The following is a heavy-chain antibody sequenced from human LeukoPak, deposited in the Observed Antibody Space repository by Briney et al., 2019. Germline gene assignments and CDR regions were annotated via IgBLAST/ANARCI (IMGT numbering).Heavy chain of an antibody. V-gene: IGHV4-34*01. CDR1: GGSFSGYY. Sequence: PSETLSLTCAVYGGSFSGYYWSWIRQPPGKGLEWIGEINHSGSTNYNPSLKSRVTISVDTSKNQFSLKLSSVTAADTAVYYCARVEQSAAAALDYWGQGTLVTVSS. J-gene: IGHJ4*02. D-gene: IGHD6-13*01. CDR2: INHSGST. CDR3: ARVEQSAAAALDY.